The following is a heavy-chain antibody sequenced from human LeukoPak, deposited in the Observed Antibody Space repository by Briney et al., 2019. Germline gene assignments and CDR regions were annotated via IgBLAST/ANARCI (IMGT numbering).Heavy chain of an antibody. CDR2: ISTSGRTI. D-gene: IGHD3-10*01. J-gene: IGHJ3*02. V-gene: IGHV3-48*03. CDR3: ASYIRAPFDI. CDR1: GFTFSTYE. Sequence: SGGSLRLSCAASGFTFSTYEMNWVRQAPGRGLEWVSYISTSGRTIYHADSAKGRFTISRDNAKNSLYLQMNSLRAEDTAVYYCASYIRAPFDIWGQGTMVTVSS.